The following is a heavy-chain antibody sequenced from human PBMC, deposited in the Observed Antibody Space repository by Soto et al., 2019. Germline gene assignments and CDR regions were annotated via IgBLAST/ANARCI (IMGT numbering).Heavy chain of an antibody. Sequence: GGSLRLSCAALGFTFSSSGMHGVRRAPGKGLEGGSVIGWDGSDKYYEDSVQGRFTISRDNSQHNLYMQMNSLRVAETAVYYCASSGRGDLTARVNFFYYGLDVWGQGTAVTVSS. CDR1: GFTFSSSG. J-gene: IGHJ6*02. V-gene: IGHV3-30*02. CDR3: ASSGRGDLTARVNFFYYGLDV. D-gene: IGHD5-18*01. CDR2: IGWDGSDK.